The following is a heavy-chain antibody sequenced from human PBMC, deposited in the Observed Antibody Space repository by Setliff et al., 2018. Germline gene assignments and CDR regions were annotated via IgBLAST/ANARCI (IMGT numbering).Heavy chain of an antibody. J-gene: IGHJ4*02. D-gene: IGHD3-22*01. CDR3: ARDRAVRRNYYDSSGYYPFDY. CDR2: ISSSSSTI. Sequence: ETLSISCAASGFTFSSYSMNWVRQAPGKGLEWVSYISSSSSTIYYADSVKGRFTISRDNAKNSLYLQMNSLRAEDTAVYYCARDRAVRRNYYDSSGYYPFDYWGQGTQVTVSS. V-gene: IGHV3-48*04. CDR1: GFTFSSYS.